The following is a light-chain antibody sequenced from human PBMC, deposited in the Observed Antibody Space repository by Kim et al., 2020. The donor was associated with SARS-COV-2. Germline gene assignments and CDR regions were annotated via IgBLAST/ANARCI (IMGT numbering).Light chain of an antibody. CDR3: QSYDDSNRWV. CDR1: SGNIASNY. CDR2: EEN. V-gene: IGLV6-57*02. Sequence: KTVTITCTGSSGNIASNYVKWYQQRPASATTTVIYEENERPSGVTDRFSGSIDSSSNSASLTISGLKTEDEADYYWQSYDDSNRWVFGGGTQLTVL. J-gene: IGLJ3*02.